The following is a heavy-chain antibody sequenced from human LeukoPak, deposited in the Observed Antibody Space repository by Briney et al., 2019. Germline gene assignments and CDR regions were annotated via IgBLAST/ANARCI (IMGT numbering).Heavy chain of an antibody. CDR2: INPNSGDT. D-gene: IGHD2-15*01. CDR3: AGEYCSGGSCRQGFDY. J-gene: IGHJ4*02. V-gene: IGHV1-2*02. Sequence: ASVKVSCKASGYTFTDYYMHWVRQAPGQGLEWMGWINPNSGDTSQAPNSQGRVTLTRDTSISTAYMELSSLRSDDSAVYYCAGEYCSGGSCRQGFDYWGQGTLVTVSS. CDR1: GYTFTDYY.